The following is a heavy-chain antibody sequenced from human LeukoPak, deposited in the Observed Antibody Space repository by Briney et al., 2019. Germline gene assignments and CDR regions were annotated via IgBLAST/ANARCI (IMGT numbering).Heavy chain of an antibody. D-gene: IGHD5-12*01. CDR3: ARAEGYSGYVQYAFDI. CDR1: GGTFSSYA. J-gene: IGHJ3*02. CDR2: IIPIFGTA. V-gene: IGHV1-69*01. Sequence: GSSVKVSFKASGGTFSSYAISWVRQAPGQGLEWMGGIIPIFGTANYAQKFQGRVTITADESTSTAYMELSSLRSEDTAVYYCARAEGYSGYVQYAFDIWGQGRMVTVSS.